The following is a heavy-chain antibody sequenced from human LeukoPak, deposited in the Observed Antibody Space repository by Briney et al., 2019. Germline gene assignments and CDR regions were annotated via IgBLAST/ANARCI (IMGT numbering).Heavy chain of an antibody. CDR3: ARVSGYSIDY. CDR1: GGSISSSGYY. Sequence: PSETLSLTCTVSGGSISSSGYYWGWIRQPPGKGLEWIGSIYYSGSTYYNPSLKSRVTISVDTSKNQFSLKLSSVTAADTAVYYCARVSGYSIDYWGQGTLVTVSS. CDR2: IYYSGST. D-gene: IGHD4-11*01. J-gene: IGHJ4*02. V-gene: IGHV4-39*07.